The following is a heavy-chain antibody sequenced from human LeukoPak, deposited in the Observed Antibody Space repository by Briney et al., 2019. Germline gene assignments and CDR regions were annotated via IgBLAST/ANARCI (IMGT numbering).Heavy chain of an antibody. CDR2: IYYSGST. J-gene: IGHJ4*02. V-gene: IGHV4-59*01. D-gene: IGHD6-19*01. CDR1: VGSIRSYY. CDR3: GRVESSGWYYFDY. Sequence: PSETLSLTCTVSVGSIRSYYWSWIRQPPGKGLVWIGYIYYSGSTNYNPSLKGRVTITVDTSKTQFSLKLSSVTAADTAVYYGGRVESSGWYYFDYWGQGALVTVSS.